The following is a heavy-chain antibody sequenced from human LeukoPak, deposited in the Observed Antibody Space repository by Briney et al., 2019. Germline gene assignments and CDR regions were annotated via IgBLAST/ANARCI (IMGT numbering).Heavy chain of an antibody. Sequence: GGSLRLSCAASGFTFSDYYMSWIRQAPGKGLEWVSYISSSGSTIYYADSVKGRFTISRDNAKNSLYLQMNSLRAEDTAVYYCARTPADDYVWGSYRHYYYYGMDVGGQGTTVTVSS. CDR1: GFTFSDYY. CDR2: ISSSGSTI. V-gene: IGHV3-11*01. CDR3: ARTPADDYVWGSYRHYYYYGMDV. J-gene: IGHJ6*02. D-gene: IGHD3-16*02.